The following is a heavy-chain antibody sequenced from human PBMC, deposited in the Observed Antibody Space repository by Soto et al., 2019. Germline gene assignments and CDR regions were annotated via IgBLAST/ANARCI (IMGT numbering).Heavy chain of an antibody. CDR3: ARDLPPVDY. CDR1: GYTFTSYG. Sequence: QVQLVQSGAEVKKPGASVKVSCKASGYTFTSYGITWVRQAPGQGLEWMGWISAYNGNTNNAQNLQGRATMTTDTPPSTASMELRSLRSDDTAVYYCARDLPPVDYWGQGTLVTVSS. CDR2: ISAYNGNT. J-gene: IGHJ4*02. V-gene: IGHV1-18*01.